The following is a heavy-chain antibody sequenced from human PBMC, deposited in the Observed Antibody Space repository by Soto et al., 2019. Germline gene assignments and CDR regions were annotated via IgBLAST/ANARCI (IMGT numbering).Heavy chain of an antibody. CDR2: ISSSSSYI. V-gene: IGHV3-21*01. CDR3: ARDGTVTTAYGMDV. CDR1: GFTFSSHS. J-gene: IGHJ6*02. Sequence: EVQLVESGGGLVKPGGSLRLSCAASGFTFSSHSMNWVRQAPGKGLEWVSSISSSSSYIYYADSVKGRFTISRDNAKNSLYLQMNSLRAEDTAVYYCARDGTVTTAYGMDVWGQGTTVTVSS. D-gene: IGHD4-17*01.